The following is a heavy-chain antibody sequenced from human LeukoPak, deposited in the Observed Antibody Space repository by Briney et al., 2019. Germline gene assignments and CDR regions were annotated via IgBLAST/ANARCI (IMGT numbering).Heavy chain of an antibody. D-gene: IGHD5-12*01. CDR2: IYYSGST. J-gene: IGHJ3*02. CDR3: ARLDLRWLRGASDI. V-gene: IGHV4-39*01. CDR1: GGSISSSSYY. Sequence: KPSETLSLTCTVSGGSISSSSYYWGWIRQPPGKGLEWIGSIYYSGSTYYNPSLKSRVTISVDTSKNQFSLKLSSVTAADTAVFYCARLDLRWLRGASDIWGQGTMVTVSS.